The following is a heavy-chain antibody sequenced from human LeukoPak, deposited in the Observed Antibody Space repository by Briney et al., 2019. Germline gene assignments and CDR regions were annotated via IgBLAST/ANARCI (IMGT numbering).Heavy chain of an antibody. D-gene: IGHD3-22*01. Sequence: ASVKVSCKASGYTFTSYDINWVRQATGQGLEWMGWMNPNSGNTGYAQKFQGRVTMTRNTSMSTAYMELSSLRSEDTAVYYCARGYDSSGYYFDYWGPGTLVTVSS. V-gene: IGHV1-8*01. CDR3: ARGYDSSGYYFDY. CDR1: GYTFTSYD. CDR2: MNPNSGNT. J-gene: IGHJ4*02.